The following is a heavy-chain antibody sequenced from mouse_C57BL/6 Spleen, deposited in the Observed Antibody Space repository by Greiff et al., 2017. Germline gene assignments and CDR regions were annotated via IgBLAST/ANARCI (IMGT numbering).Heavy chain of an antibody. V-gene: IGHV1-55*01. CDR1: GYTFTSYW. D-gene: IGHD2-5*01. CDR3: VRYSNGGYYFDY. CDR2: IYPGSGST. J-gene: IGHJ2*01. Sequence: QVQLQQPGAELVKPGASVKMSCKASGYTFTSYWITWVKQRPGQGLEWIGDIYPGSGSTNYNEKFKSKATLTVDTASRTAYMQLSSLTSEDSAVYYCVRYSNGGYYFDYWGQGTTLPVSS.